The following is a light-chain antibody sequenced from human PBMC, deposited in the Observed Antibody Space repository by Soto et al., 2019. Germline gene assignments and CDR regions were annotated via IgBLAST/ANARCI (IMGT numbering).Light chain of an antibody. V-gene: IGLV2-14*01. J-gene: IGLJ2*01. CDR2: DVT. Sequence: QSVLTQPASVSGSPGQSITISCTGTNSDVGGYNYVSWYQHHPGKAPKLMIFDVTTRPSGVSNRFSGSKSGNTASLTISGLQAEDEADYYCSSYTSTSTLLFGGGTKLTVL. CDR1: NSDVGGYNY. CDR3: SSYTSTSTLL.